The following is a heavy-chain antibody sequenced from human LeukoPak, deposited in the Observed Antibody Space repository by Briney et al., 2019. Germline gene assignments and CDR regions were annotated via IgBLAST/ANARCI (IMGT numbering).Heavy chain of an antibody. V-gene: IGHV1-46*01. D-gene: IGHD2-15*01. J-gene: IGHJ6*03. Sequence: WASVKVSCKASGYTFTSYYMHWVRQAPGQGLEWMGIINPSGGSTSYAQKFQGRVTMTRDTSTSTVYMELSSLRSEDTAVYYCARNGGSCSDCREYYYYMDVWGKGTTVTISS. CDR1: GYTFTSYY. CDR3: ARNGGSCSDCREYYYYMDV. CDR2: INPSGGST.